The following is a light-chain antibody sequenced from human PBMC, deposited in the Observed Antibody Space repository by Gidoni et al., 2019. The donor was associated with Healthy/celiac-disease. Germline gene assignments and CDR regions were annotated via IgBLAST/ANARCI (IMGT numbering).Light chain of an antibody. V-gene: IGKV1-39*01. CDR1: QSISSY. J-gene: IGKJ2*01. CDR2: AAS. Sequence: DIQMNQSPSSLSASVGDRVTITCRASQSISSYLNWYQQKPGKAPKLLIYAASSLQSGVPSRFSGSGSGTDFTLTISSLQPEDFATYYFQQSYSTWYTFGQXTKLEIK. CDR3: QQSYSTWYT.